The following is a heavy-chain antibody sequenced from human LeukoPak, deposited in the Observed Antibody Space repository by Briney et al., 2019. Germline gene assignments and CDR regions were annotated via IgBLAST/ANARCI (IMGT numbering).Heavy chain of an antibody. J-gene: IGHJ4*02. CDR3: ARAKFKEAAATDC. CDR1: GFNFSNYS. V-gene: IGHV3-21*01. D-gene: IGHD6-13*01. CDR2: ISTRSTYI. Sequence: GGSLSLSCAVSGFNFSNYSINWVRQAPGKGLEWVSSISTRSTYIYYADSVKGRFTISRDNAKNSLYLQMNSLRADDTAVYYCARAKFKEAAATDCWGQGTLVTVSS.